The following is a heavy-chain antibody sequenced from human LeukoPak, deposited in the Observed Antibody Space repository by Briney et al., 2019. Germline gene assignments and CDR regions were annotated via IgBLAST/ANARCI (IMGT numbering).Heavy chain of an antibody. CDR3: ARLIHSYYYDSSGYYPYYYMDV. Sequence: PSETLSLTCTVSGGSINSSDYYWGLIRQPPGKGLEWIGRISYSGTSYYNPSLKRRITISVDTSNNQFSLKMTSVTAADTAVYFCARLIHSYYYDSSGYYPYYYMDVWGKGTTVTVSS. D-gene: IGHD3-22*01. J-gene: IGHJ6*03. CDR1: GGSINSSDYY. CDR2: ISYSGTS. V-gene: IGHV4-39*01.